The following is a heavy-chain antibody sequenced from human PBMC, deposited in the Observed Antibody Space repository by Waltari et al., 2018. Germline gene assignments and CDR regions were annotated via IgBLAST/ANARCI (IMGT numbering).Heavy chain of an antibody. CDR2: VDPEDGET. Sequence: EVQLVQSGAEVKKPGATVKISCKASGHTFTDYDMQWVQQAPGKGLEWMGRVDPEDGETIYAEKFQGRVTITADTSTDTAYMELSSLRSEDTAVYYCATSLGAAAGFFDYWGQGTLVTVSS. D-gene: IGHD6-13*01. CDR1: GHTFTDYD. J-gene: IGHJ4*02. CDR3: ATSLGAAAGFFDY. V-gene: IGHV1-69-2*01.